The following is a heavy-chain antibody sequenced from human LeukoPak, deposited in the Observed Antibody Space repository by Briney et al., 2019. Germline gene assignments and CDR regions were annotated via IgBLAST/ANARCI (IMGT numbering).Heavy chain of an antibody. CDR1: GFTFTSYS. CDR2: ISSSSNTI. V-gene: IGHV3-48*02. J-gene: IGHJ4*02. Sequence: PGGSLRLSCAASGFTFTSYSMNWVRQAPGKGLEWVSYISSSSNTIYYADSVKGRFTISRDNAKNSLYLQMNSLRDEDTAVYYCATTTGYYYYFDYWGQGTPVTVSS. CDR3: ATTTGYYYYFDY. D-gene: IGHD3-9*01.